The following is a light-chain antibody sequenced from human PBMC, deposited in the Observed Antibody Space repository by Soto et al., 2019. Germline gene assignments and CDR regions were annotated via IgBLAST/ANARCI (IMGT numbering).Light chain of an antibody. Sequence: QPVLTQPPSASASLGASVTLTCTLSSGYSNYKVDWYQQRPGKGPRFVMRVGTGGIVGSKGEGIPDRFSVLGSGLNRYLTINNIQEEDESDYYCGADHGGGSNFVYVFGTGTKVTVL. V-gene: IGLV9-49*01. J-gene: IGLJ1*01. CDR3: GADHGGGSNFVYV. CDR1: SGYSNYK. CDR2: VGTGGIVG.